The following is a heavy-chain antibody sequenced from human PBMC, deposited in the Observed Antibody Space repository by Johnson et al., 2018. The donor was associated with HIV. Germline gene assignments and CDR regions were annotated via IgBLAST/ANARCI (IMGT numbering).Heavy chain of an antibody. Sequence: VLLLESGGGVVQPGGSLRLSCATSVFMFSNYGMHWVRQAPGKGLEWVAFIRYDGSEKYYVDSVKGRLTISRDNAKNSLYLQMNSLRDEDTALYHCARGDGSGSTGAFDIWGQGTMVTVSS. CDR2: IRYDGSEK. CDR3: ARGDGSGSTGAFDI. CDR1: VFMFSNYG. V-gene: IGHV3-30*02. D-gene: IGHD3-10*01. J-gene: IGHJ3*02.